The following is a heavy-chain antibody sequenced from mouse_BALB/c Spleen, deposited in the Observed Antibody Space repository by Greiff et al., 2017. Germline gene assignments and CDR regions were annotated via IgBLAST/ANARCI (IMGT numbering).Heavy chain of an antibody. CDR3: ARRFITTVVAPAGFAY. CDR1: GFTFSSYG. J-gene: IGHJ3*01. CDR2: ISSGGSYT. V-gene: IGHV5-6*02. Sequence: EVKLMESGGDLVKPGGSLKLSCAASGFTFSSYGMSWVRQTPDKRLEWVATISSGGSYTYYPDSVKGRFTISRDNAKNTLYLQMSSLKSEDTAMYYCARRFITTVVAPAGFAYWGQGTLVTVSA. D-gene: IGHD1-1*01.